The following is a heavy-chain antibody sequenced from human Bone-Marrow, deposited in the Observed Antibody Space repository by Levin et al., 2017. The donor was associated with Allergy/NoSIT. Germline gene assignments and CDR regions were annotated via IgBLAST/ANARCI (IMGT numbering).Heavy chain of an antibody. CDR1: GFTLSTYW. D-gene: IGHD2/OR15-2a*01. V-gene: IGHV3-74*01. CDR2: INNDGSAT. J-gene: IGHJ5*02. Sequence: PGGSLRLSCAASGFTLSTYWMHWVRQVPGKGLEWVSRINNDGSATAYADSVKGRFIVSRDNAKNTLHLQMYSLRAEDTAMYYCAKDVSPGWFDPWGQGTLVTVSS. CDR3: AKDVSPGWFDP.